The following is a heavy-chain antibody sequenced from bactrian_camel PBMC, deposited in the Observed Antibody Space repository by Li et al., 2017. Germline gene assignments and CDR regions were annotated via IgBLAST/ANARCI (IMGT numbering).Heavy chain of an antibody. CDR3: AAHLRARRLFQTETAIQDLVSLLRSIEYDY. V-gene: IGHV3S53*01. J-gene: IGHJ4*01. D-gene: IGHD3*01. CDR1: VYRGC. Sequence: QLVESGGGSVQAGGSLRLSCAASVYRGCMGWTRQAPGKEREGVAIIDSDGTTNYADSVKGRFTISKDNAKNALHLQMNDLRSEDTAMYYCAAHLRARRLFQTETAIQDLVSLLRSIEYDYWGQGTQVTVS. CDR2: IDSDGTT.